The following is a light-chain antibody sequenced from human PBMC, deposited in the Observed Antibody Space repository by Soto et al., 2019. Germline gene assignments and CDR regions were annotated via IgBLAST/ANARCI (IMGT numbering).Light chain of an antibody. CDR3: HQYARSPHT. J-gene: IGKJ2*01. CDR2: GAS. CDR1: QTVRSNY. Sequence: EIVLTQSPGTLSLSPGERATLSCRASQTVRSNYLAWFQQKPGQAPRLLIYGASSRASGIPDRISGSGSGTDFTLTVSKLEPEDFAVYFGHQYARSPHTCGNGTKLEIK. V-gene: IGKV3-20*01.